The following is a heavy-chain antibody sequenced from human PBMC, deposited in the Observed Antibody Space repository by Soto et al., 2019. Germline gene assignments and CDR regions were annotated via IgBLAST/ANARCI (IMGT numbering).Heavy chain of an antibody. CDR1: GYTFTNYY. Sequence: ASVKVSCKASGYTFTNYYMHWVRQAPGQGLEWMGIIYPSGGSTRNAQKFQGRVTMTRDTSASTVYMELSSLRSEDTAVYYCARDFSGPMDYWGRGTLVTVSS. V-gene: IGHV1-46*01. CDR3: ARDFSGPMDY. D-gene: IGHD3-10*01. J-gene: IGHJ4*02. CDR2: IYPSGGST.